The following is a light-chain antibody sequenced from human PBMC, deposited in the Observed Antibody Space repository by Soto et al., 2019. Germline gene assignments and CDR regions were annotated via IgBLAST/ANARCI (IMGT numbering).Light chain of an antibody. Sequence: QSALTQPRSGWGTPGERVTSSCSGRSETIGSNYLYWYQQLPGTVPKLLIYRNNQRPSGVPDRFSGSKSGTSASLAISGLRSEDEADYYCAAWDDSLSGYVFGTGTKVTV. CDR2: RNN. V-gene: IGLV1-47*01. J-gene: IGLJ1*01. CDR1: SETIGSNY. CDR3: AAWDDSLSGYV.